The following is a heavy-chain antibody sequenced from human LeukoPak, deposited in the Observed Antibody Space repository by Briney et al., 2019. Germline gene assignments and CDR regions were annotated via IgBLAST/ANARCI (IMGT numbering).Heavy chain of an antibody. CDR1: GGSFSGYY. CDR2: INHSGGT. V-gene: IGHV4-34*01. J-gene: IGHJ4*02. Sequence: SETLSLTCAVYGGSFSGYYWSWIRQPPGKGLEWIGEINHSGGTNYNPSLKSRVTISVDTSKNQFSLKLSSVTAADTAVYYCARESIYYFDYWGQGTLVTVSS. CDR3: ARESIYYFDY.